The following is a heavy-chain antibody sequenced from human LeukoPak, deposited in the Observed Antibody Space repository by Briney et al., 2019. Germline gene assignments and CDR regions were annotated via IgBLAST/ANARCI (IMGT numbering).Heavy chain of an antibody. J-gene: IGHJ4*02. D-gene: IGHD1-26*01. CDR2: IRSKAYGGTT. V-gene: IGHV3-49*04. Sequence: GGSLRLSCTASGFTFGDYSMNWVRQAPGKGLEWVGFIRSKAYGGTTEYAASVKGRFTISRDDSKSFAYLQMNSLKTEDTAVYYCTRGRRATHDYWGQGTLVTVSS. CDR3: TRGRRATHDY. CDR1: GFTFGDYS.